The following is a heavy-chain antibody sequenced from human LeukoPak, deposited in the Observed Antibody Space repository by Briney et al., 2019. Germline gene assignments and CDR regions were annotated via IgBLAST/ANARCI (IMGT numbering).Heavy chain of an antibody. CDR1: GGSFSGYY. CDR3: ARHRRKYGSGSYFAC. J-gene: IGHJ4*02. CDR2: INHSGST. Sequence: SETLSLTCAVYGGSFSGYYWSWIRQPPGKGLEWIGEINHSGSTNYNPSLKSRVTISVDTSKNQFSLKLSSVTAADTAVYYCARHRRKYGSGSYFACWGQGTLVTVSS. D-gene: IGHD3-10*01. V-gene: IGHV4-34*01.